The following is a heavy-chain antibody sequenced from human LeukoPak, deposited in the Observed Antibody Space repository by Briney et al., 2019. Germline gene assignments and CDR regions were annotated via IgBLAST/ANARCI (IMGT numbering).Heavy chain of an antibody. CDR1: GFTFSSYA. CDR2: ISGSGIST. J-gene: IGHJ4*02. Sequence: GGSLRLSCAASGFTFSSYAMSWVRQAPGKGLEWVSSISGSGISTYYANSVKGRFSISRDNSKNTLDLQMNSLGAEDTAVYFCAKDYIGYDQDFDYLGQGTLVTVSS. D-gene: IGHD2-2*01. V-gene: IGHV3-23*01. CDR3: AKDYIGYDQDFDY.